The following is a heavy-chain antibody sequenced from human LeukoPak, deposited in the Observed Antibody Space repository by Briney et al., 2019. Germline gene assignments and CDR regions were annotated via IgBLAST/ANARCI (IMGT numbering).Heavy chain of an antibody. CDR3: ARVSPEYFQH. J-gene: IGHJ1*01. CDR1: GFTFSSYW. CDR2: INSDGSRI. Sequence: GGSLRLSCAASGFTFSSYWMHWVRQAPGKGLVWVSRINSDGSRINYADSVKGRFTISRDNSKNSLYLQMNSLSAEDTAVYYCARVSPEYFQHWGQGTLVTVSS. V-gene: IGHV3-74*01.